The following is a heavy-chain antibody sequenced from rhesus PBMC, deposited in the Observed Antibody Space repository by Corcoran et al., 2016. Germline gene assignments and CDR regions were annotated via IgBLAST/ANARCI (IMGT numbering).Heavy chain of an antibody. CDR2: RNDGAYRT. CDR3: AKLGYNSGWYYFDD. D-gene: IGHD6-31*01. CDR1: GFTFSGDW. V-gene: IGHV3S42*01. Sequence: EVQLVEFGGGLAKPGGSLRLSCAASGFTFSGDWMYWVRQTPGKGVEWISARNDGAYRTYYADSLEGRFTIPRDNVQNTLALQMNSLRPEDTAVYYCAKLGYNSGWYYFDDWGQGVLVTVSS. J-gene: IGHJ4*01.